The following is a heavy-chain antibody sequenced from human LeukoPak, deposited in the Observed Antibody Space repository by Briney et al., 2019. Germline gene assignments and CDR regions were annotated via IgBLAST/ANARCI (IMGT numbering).Heavy chain of an antibody. CDR2: IKSKTDGGTT. V-gene: IGHV3-15*01. CDR3: ATEEYYGLDLDY. J-gene: IGHJ4*02. Sequence: GGSLRLSCAASGFTFSNAWMSWVRQAPGKGLEWVGRIKSKTDGGTTDYAAPVKGRFTISRDDSKNTMYLQMNSLKTEDTAVYYSATEEYYGLDLDYWGQGTLVTVSS. CDR1: GFTFSNAW. D-gene: IGHD4-17*01.